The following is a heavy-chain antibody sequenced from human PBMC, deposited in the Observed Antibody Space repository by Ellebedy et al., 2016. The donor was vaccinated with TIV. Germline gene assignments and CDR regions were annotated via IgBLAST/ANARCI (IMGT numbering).Heavy chain of an antibody. CDR1: GYTFTGYY. J-gene: IGHJ4*02. Sequence: ASVKVSCKASGYTFTGYYMHWVRQAPGQGLEWMGGIIPIFGTANYAQKFQGRVTITADESTSTAYMELSSLRSEDTAVYYCARHYCSSTSCQTDYWGQGTLVTVSS. CDR3: ARHYCSSTSCQTDY. V-gene: IGHV1-69*13. CDR2: IIPIFGTA. D-gene: IGHD2-2*01.